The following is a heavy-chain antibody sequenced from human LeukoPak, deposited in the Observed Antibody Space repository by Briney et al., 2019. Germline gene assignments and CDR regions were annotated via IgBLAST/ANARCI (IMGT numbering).Heavy chain of an antibody. CDR2: IYPGDSDT. CDR1: GXXFTXXX. D-gene: IGHD4/OR15-4a*01. CDR3: ARXXXMVXY. Sequence: ISCKXSGXXFTXXXXXXVXXXXXXGXEWMGIIYPGDSDTRYSPSFQGQVTISADKSIRTAYLQWSSLKASDTAMYYCARXXXMVXYXGQ. V-gene: IGHV5-51*01. J-gene: IGHJ4*02.